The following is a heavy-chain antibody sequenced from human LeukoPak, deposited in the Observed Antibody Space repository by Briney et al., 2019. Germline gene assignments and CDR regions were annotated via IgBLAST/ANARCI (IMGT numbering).Heavy chain of an antibody. CDR3: ARDGGSNNYWFDS. CDR2: INRRGTT. Sequence: PSETLSLTCGVYEGSFSDYYWSWSRQPPGKGLEWIGEINRRGTTNYNPSLKTRVTISIDTSKNQFALKLTSVTAADTAVYYCARDGGSNNYWFDSWGQGTPVTVSS. V-gene: IGHV4-34*01. D-gene: IGHD4-23*01. CDR1: EGSFSDYY. J-gene: IGHJ5*01.